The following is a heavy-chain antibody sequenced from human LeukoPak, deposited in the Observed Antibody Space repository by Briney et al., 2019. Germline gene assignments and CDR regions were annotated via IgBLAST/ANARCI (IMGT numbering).Heavy chain of an antibody. V-gene: IGHV4-39*01. Sequence: SETLSLTCTVSGGSISSFSHYWGWIRQPPGKGLEWIGSIYYSGDTYFNPSFKSRVTISVDTSKSHFSLRLSSVTAADTAVYYCARHGNLVVIPSAKGFDYWGQGTLVTVSS. D-gene: IGHD2-2*01. J-gene: IGHJ4*02. CDR1: GGSISSFSHY. CDR3: ARHGNLVVIPSAKGFDY. CDR2: IYYSGDT.